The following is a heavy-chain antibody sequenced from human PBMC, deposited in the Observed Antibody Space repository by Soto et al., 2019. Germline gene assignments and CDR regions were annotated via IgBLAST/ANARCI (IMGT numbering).Heavy chain of an antibody. V-gene: IGHV3-23*01. CDR3: AKSSSSYTFDY. CDR1: GFTFSSYA. Sequence: EVQRLESGGGLVQPGESLRLSCAASGFTFSSYAMSWVRQAPGKGLEWVSVISGSDDSTYYADSVKGRFTISRDNSKNTLYMQMNSLRAEDTAVYYCAKSSSSYTFDYWGQGTLVTVSS. D-gene: IGHD6-13*01. J-gene: IGHJ4*02. CDR2: ISGSDDST.